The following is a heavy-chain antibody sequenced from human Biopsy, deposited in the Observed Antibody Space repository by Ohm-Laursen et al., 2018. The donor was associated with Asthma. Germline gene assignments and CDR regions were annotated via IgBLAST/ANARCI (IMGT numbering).Heavy chain of an antibody. CDR2: INYSGST. Sequence: PSETLSLTCTVSGGSLSSGPYYWSWVRQHPGKGLEWIEYINYSGSTFYSPSLESRVTVSVDTSKNQFSLKLSSVTAADTAVYYCARDLSGYCTSSACYGFDSWGQGTLVTVSS. CDR3: ARDLSGYCTSSACYGFDS. D-gene: IGHD2-8*01. CDR1: GGSLSSGPYY. V-gene: IGHV4-31*03. J-gene: IGHJ5*01.